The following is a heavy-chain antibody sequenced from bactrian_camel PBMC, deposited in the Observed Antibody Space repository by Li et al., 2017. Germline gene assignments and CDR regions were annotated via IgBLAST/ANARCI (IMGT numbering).Heavy chain of an antibody. Sequence: VQLVESGGALVQPGGSLRLSCAASGFTFSSDAMSWVRQAPGKGLEWVSSISMDGDETVYADSLKGRFSISRDNAKNTLYLQLNSLKTEDTAMYFSAFLYNRYWGQGTQVTVS. D-gene: IGHD2*01. V-gene: IGHV3S42*01. J-gene: IGHJ4*01. CDR1: GFTFSSDA. CDR3: AFLYNRY. CDR2: ISMDGDET.